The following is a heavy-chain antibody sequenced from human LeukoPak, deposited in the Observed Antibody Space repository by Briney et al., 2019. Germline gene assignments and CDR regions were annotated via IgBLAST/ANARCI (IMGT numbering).Heavy chain of an antibody. CDR3: AKDGQTTVTTGAYYYYMDV. CDR2: ISSSSSYI. Sequence: GGSLRLSCAASGFTFSSYSMNWVRQAPGKGLEWVSSISSSSSYIYYADSVKGRFTISRDNSKNTLYLQMNSLRAEDTAVYYCAKDGQTTVTTGAYYYYMDVWGKGTTVTVSS. CDR1: GFTFSSYS. D-gene: IGHD4-17*01. J-gene: IGHJ6*03. V-gene: IGHV3-21*04.